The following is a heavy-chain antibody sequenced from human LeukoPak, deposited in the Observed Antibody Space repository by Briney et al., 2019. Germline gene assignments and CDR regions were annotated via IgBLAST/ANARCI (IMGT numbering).Heavy chain of an antibody. CDR2: MNPNSGNT. CDR1: GYTFTSYD. J-gene: IGHJ4*02. CDR3: AREGGGSGWYYFDY. V-gene: IGHV1-8*01. Sequence: ASVKVSCKASGYTFTSYDINWVRQATGQGLEWMGWMNPNSGNTGYAQKFQGRVTMTRDTSTSTVYMELSSLRSEDTAVYYCAREGGGSGWYYFDYWGQGTLVTVSS. D-gene: IGHD6-19*01.